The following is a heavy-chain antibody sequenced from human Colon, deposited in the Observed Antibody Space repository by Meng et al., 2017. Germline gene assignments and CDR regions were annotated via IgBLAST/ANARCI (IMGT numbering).Heavy chain of an antibody. CDR1: GDSVSSKSVA. J-gene: IGHJ3*02. CDR2: TYYRSKWYN. CDR3: ARFHYGDNDAFDI. Sequence: SQTLSLTCAISGDSVSSKSVAWNWIRQSPSRGLEWLGRTYYRSKWYNDYAVSVKSRITINPDTSKNQFSLQLNSVTPGDTAVYYCARFHYGDNDAFDIWGQGTRVTVSS. V-gene: IGHV6-1*01. D-gene: IGHD4-17*01.